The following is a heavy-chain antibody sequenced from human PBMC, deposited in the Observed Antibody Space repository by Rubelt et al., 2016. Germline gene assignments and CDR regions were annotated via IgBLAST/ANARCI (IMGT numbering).Heavy chain of an antibody. CDR3: AREIPLDSSGPLGDY. Sequence: QLQLQESGPGLVKPSETLSLTCIVSGGSISSSSYYWGWIRQPPGKGLEWIGAIYRSGSTNYDPSLKSRVTISLDKSKNQFSLKLTSGTAADTAVYYCAREIPLDSSGPLGDYWGQGTLVTVSS. V-gene: IGHV4-39*07. J-gene: IGHJ4*02. CDR1: GGSISSSSYY. CDR2: IYRSGST. D-gene: IGHD3-22*01.